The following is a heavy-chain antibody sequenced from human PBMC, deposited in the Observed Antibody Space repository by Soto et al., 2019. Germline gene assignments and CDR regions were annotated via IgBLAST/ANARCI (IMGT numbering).Heavy chain of an antibody. CDR1: GYTFTSYG. D-gene: IGHD3-10*01. V-gene: IGHV1-18*01. CDR3: ARELGINMVRGVIYNLNYGMDV. Sequence: ASVKVSCKASGYTFTSYGISWVRQAPGQGLEWMGWISAYNGNTNYAQKLQGRVTMTTDTSTSTAYMELRSLRSDDTAVYYCARELGINMVRGVIYNLNYGMDVWGQGTTVTVSS. J-gene: IGHJ6*02. CDR2: ISAYNGNT.